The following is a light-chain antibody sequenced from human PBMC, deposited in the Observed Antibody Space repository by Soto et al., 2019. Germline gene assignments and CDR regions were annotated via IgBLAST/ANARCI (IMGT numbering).Light chain of an antibody. J-gene: IGKJ4*01. Sequence: EIVLTQSPGTLSLSPGERATLSCRASQSVSSNYLAWYQQKPGQAPRLLIYGISTRATGIPDRFSGSGSGTDFTLTISRLEAEDLAVYYCQQYGSYPLTFGGGTKVKI. CDR2: GIS. V-gene: IGKV3-20*01. CDR1: QSVSSNY. CDR3: QQYGSYPLT.